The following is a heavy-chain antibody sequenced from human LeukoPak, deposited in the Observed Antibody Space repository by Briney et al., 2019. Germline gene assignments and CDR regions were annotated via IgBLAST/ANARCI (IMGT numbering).Heavy chain of an antibody. CDR1: GFTFNTYS. CDR3: ARGPYDYVWGSYRSAKNFDY. Sequence: GGSLRLSCAASGFTFNTYSMNWVRQAPGKGLEWVSSISSSSSYIYYADSVKGRFAISRDNAKNSLYLQMNSLRAEDTAVYYCARGPYDYVWGSYRSAKNFDYWGQGTLVTVSS. J-gene: IGHJ4*02. V-gene: IGHV3-21*01. D-gene: IGHD3-16*02. CDR2: ISSSSSYI.